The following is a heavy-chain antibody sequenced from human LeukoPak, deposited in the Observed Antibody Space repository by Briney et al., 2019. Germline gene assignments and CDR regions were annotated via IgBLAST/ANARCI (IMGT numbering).Heavy chain of an antibody. J-gene: IGHJ4*02. CDR2: IYYSGST. CDR3: ARTNLIAVAGTDY. CDR1: GGSISSSSYY. D-gene: IGHD6-19*01. Sequence: SETLSLTCTVSGGSISSSSYYWGWIRQPPGKGLEWIGSIYYSGSTYYNPSLKSRVTISVDTSKNQFSLKLSSVTAADTAVYYCARTNLIAVAGTDYWGQGTLVTVSS. V-gene: IGHV4-39*01.